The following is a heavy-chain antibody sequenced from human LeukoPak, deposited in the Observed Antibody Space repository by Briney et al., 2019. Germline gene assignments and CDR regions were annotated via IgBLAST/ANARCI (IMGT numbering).Heavy chain of an antibody. CDR2: INPDSGGT. D-gene: IGHD3-10*01. J-gene: IGHJ4*02. CDR1: GYTFTGFY. Sequence: ASVKVSCKASGYTFTGFYMHWVRQAPGQGLEWMGWINPDSGGTSYARKFQGRVTLTRDTSISTAYMDLSRLRSDGTAVYYCARDHGSGSYYVMSDWGQGTLVTVSS. V-gene: IGHV1-2*02. CDR3: ARDHGSGSYYVMSD.